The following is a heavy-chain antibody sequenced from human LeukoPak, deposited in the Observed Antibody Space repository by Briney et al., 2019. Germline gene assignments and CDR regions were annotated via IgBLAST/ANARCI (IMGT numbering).Heavy chain of an antibody. Sequence: GGSLRLSCVASGFTFSSYTMNWVRQTPGKGLEWVSSISPSGHSTYHAESVKGGFTISRDNGKNSVHLQMNRLRAEDTAMYFCARDFTGESGYSGYWGQGTLVTVSS. CDR3: ARDFTGESGYSGY. V-gene: IGHV3-21*06. CDR1: GFTFSSYT. D-gene: IGHD5-12*01. J-gene: IGHJ4*02. CDR2: ISPSGHST.